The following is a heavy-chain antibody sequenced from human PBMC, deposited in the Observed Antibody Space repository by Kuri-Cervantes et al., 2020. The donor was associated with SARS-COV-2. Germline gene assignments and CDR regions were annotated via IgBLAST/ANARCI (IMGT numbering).Heavy chain of an antibody. V-gene: IGHV4-61*08. CDR1: GDSVTSGEYY. CDR2: IYTSGST. CDR3: ARDGYGGATRY. J-gene: IGHJ4*02. Sequence: SETLSLTCTVSGDSVTSGEYYWSWIRQPPGKGLEYIGYIYTSGSTNYNPSLKSRVTISVDTSKNQFSLKLSSVTAADTAVYYCARDGYGGATRYWGQGTLVTVSS. D-gene: IGHD1-26*01.